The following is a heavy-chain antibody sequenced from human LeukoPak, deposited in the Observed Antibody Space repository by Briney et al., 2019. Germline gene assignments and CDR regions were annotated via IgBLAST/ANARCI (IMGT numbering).Heavy chain of an antibody. CDR2: INSDGSIT. CDR1: GFTFTTYW. CDR3: AKDSGSSSWYGFDY. D-gene: IGHD6-13*01. V-gene: IGHV3-74*01. J-gene: IGHJ4*02. Sequence: GGSLRLSCAASGFTFTTYWMHWVRQAPGKGLVWVSHINSDGSITSYADSVKGRFTISRDNAKNTLYLQMNSLRAEDTAVYYCAKDSGSSSWYGFDYWGQGTLVTISS.